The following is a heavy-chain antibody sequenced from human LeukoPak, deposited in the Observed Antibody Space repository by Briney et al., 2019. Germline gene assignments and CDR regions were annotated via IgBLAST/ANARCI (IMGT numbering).Heavy chain of an antibody. D-gene: IGHD4-17*01. Sequence: GGPVTLSCAASDYIHNRYEVNWVREATGKGLVWFSYFGHSGSTIYYGDSMKGRFTIYRDNAKISLYLQMNSLRAEDTCIYYCAKDGFTVTTGVYFDSWGQGTLVTVSS. CDR2: FGHSGSTI. J-gene: IGHJ4*02. V-gene: IGHV3-48*03. CDR3: AKDGFTVTTGVYFDS. CDR1: DYIHNRYE.